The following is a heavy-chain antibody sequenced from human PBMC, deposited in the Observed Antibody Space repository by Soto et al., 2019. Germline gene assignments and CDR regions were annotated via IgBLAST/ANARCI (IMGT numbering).Heavy chain of an antibody. D-gene: IGHD2-2*02. CDR3: ARDLGRYCSSTSCYRGWFDP. Sequence: TLSLTCTVSGGSISSGDYYWSWIRQPPGKGLEWIGYIYYSGSTYYNPSLKSRVTISVDTSKNQFSLKLSSVTAADTAVYYCARDLGRYCSSTSCYRGWFDPWGQGTLVTVSS. J-gene: IGHJ5*02. V-gene: IGHV4-30-4*01. CDR1: GGSISSGDYY. CDR2: IYYSGST.